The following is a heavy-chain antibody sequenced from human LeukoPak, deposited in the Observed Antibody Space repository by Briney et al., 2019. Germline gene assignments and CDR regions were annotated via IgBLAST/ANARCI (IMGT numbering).Heavy chain of an antibody. CDR2: IYYSGST. D-gene: IGHD5-18*01. CDR3: AREGYTATVIDY. CDR1: GGSISSYY. V-gene: IGHV4-59*01. Sequence: SETLSLTCTVAGGSISSYYWIWFRQPPGKGLEWIGYIYYSGSTNYNPSLKSRVTISVDTSKNQFSLKLSSVTAADTAVYYCAREGYTATVIDYWGQGTLVTVSS. J-gene: IGHJ4*02.